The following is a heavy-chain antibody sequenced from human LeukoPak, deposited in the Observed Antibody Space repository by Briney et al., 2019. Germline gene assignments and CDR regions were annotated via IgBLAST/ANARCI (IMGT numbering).Heavy chain of an antibody. Sequence: GGSLRLSCAASGFTFSTYAMSWVRQAPGKGLEWVSTISAIGGSTYYADSVKGRFTISRDNSKSTLYLQMNSLGAEDTAVYYCVKPRDFYSYMDVWGKGTTGIVSS. V-gene: IGHV3-23*01. CDR3: VKPRDFYSYMDV. J-gene: IGHJ6*03. CDR2: ISAIGGST. CDR1: GFTFSTYA.